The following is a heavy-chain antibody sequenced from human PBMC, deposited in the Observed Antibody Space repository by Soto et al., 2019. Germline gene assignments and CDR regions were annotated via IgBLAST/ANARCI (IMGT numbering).Heavy chain of an antibody. V-gene: IGHV3-30-3*01. Sequence: GGSLRLSCAASGFTFSSYAMHWVRQAPGKGLEWVAVISYDGSNKYYADSVKGRFTISRDNSKNTLYLQMNSLRAEDTAVYYCARDLNVRFLEWLPYYYYGMDVWGQGTTVTVSS. D-gene: IGHD3-3*01. CDR3: ARDLNVRFLEWLPYYYYGMDV. J-gene: IGHJ6*02. CDR2: ISYDGSNK. CDR1: GFTFSSYA.